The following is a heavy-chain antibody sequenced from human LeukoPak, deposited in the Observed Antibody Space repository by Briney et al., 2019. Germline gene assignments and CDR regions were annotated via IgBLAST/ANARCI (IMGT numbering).Heavy chain of an antibody. CDR2: ISAYNGNT. D-gene: IGHD2-2*01. CDR1: GYTFTIYG. CDR3: ARDWSPVVVPAAMDWFDP. Sequence: GASVKVSCKASGYTFTIYGISWVRQAPGQGLEWMGWISAYNGNTNYAQKLQGRVTMTTDTSTSTAYMELRSLRSDDTAVYYCARDWSPVVVPAAMDWFDPWGQGTLVTVSS. J-gene: IGHJ5*02. V-gene: IGHV1-18*01.